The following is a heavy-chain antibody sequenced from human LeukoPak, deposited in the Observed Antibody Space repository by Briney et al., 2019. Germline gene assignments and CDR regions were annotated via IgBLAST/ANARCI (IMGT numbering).Heavy chain of an antibody. V-gene: IGHV4-34*01. D-gene: IGHD2-8*01. CDR3: ARDLGYCTSGVCHTRFDY. Sequence: PSETLSLTCAVYGGSFSGYYWSWIRQPPGKGLEWIGEINHSGSTNYNPSLKSRVTISVDTSKNQFSLKLSSVTAADTAVYYCARDLGYCTSGVCHTRFDYWGQGTLVAVSS. CDR2: INHSGST. J-gene: IGHJ4*02. CDR1: GGSFSGYY.